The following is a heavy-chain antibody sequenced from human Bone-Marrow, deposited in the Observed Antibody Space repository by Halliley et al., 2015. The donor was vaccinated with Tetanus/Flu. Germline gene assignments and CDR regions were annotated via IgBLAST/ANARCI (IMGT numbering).Heavy chain of an antibody. CDR1: EYSFSNYW. J-gene: IGHJ4*02. CDR3: AGHENEVAPFDF. D-gene: IGHD5-12*01. V-gene: IGHV5-10-1*01. Sequence: QLVQSGAEVKRPGESLRISCKGSEYSFSNYWITWVRQMPGKGLQWRGGIDPSDSYIKYSPSFRGHVTISADTSISTAYLHWSSLKASDTAMYYGAGHENEVAPFDFWGQGTLVTVAS. CDR2: IDPSDSYI.